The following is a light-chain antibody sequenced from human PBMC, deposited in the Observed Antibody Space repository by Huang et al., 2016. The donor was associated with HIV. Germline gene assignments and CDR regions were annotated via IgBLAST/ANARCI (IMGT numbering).Light chain of an antibody. CDR2: WAA. CDR3: QQYDTSPWT. V-gene: IGKV4-1*01. Sequence: DIVMTQSPDSLAVSLGERATINCKSSQSVLYRSNNKNYLAWYQQKPGQPPKLLIYWAATRESGVPDRFTGSGSGTDFSLTISSRQAEDVAVYYCQQYDTSPWTFGQGTKVEIK. CDR1: QSVLYRSNNKNY. J-gene: IGKJ1*01.